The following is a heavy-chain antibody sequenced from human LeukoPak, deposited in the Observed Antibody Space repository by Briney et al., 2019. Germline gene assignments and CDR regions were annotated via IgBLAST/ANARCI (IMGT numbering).Heavy chain of an antibody. V-gene: IGHV3-23*01. Sequence: GGSLRPSCVVSGFTFSSYAMSWVRQAPGKGLEWVSGISGSGGSTYYADSVKGRFTISRDNPKNTLYLQMNSLRADDTAVYYCAKDVEEYYFDYWGQGTLVTVSS. D-gene: IGHD2-15*01. J-gene: IGHJ4*02. CDR2: ISGSGGST. CDR3: AKDVEEYYFDY. CDR1: GFTFSSYA.